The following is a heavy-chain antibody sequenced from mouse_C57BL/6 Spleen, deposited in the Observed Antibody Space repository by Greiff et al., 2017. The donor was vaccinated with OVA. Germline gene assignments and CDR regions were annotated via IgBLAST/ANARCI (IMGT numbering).Heavy chain of an antibody. V-gene: IGHV5-6*01. CDR2: ISSGGSYT. Sequence: EVQLQQSGGDLVKPGGSLKLSCAASGFTFSSYGMSWVRQTPDKRLEWVATISSGGSYTYYPDSVKGRFTISRDNAKNTLYLQMSSLKSEDTAMYYCARQRTSPMDYWGQGTSVTVSS. CDR1: GFTFSSYG. CDR3: ARQRTSPMDY. J-gene: IGHJ4*01.